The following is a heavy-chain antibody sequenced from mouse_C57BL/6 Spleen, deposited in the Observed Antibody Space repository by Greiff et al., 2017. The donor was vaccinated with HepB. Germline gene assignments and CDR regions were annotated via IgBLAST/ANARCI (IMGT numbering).Heavy chain of an antibody. CDR1: GYAFSSSW. D-gene: IGHD2-3*01. CDR2: IYPGDGDT. V-gene: IGHV1-82*01. CDR3: ASIYDVYYGFAY. J-gene: IGHJ3*01. Sequence: VQRVESGPELVKPGASVKISCKASGYAFSSSWMNWVKQRPGKGLEWIGRIYPGDGDTNYNGKFKGKATLTADKSSSTAYMQLSSLTSEDSAVYFCASIYDVYYGFAYWGQGTLVTVSA.